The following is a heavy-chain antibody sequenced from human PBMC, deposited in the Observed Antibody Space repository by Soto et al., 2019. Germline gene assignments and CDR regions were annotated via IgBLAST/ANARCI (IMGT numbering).Heavy chain of an antibody. V-gene: IGHV4-59*01. D-gene: IGHD3-16*01. Sequence: PSETLSLTCNVSGASISNYYWTWIRQSPEKGLEWIGYMYYNGNINYNPSLKSRVTISIDTSKNQFSLTLKSVSAADTAVYYCASGGNWFDPWGQGVLVTVSS. CDR3: ASGGNWFDP. CDR1: GASISNYY. CDR2: MYYNGNI. J-gene: IGHJ5*02.